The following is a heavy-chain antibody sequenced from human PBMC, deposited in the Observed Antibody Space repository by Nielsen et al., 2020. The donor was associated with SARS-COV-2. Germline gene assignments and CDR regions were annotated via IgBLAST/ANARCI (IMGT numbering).Heavy chain of an antibody. CDR2: IIPILGIA. Sequence: SVQVSCKASGGTFSSYAISWVRQAPGQGLEWMGRIIPILGIANYAQKFQGRVTITADKSTSTAYMELSSLRSEDTAVYYCARVEWEPHKLFDIWGQGTMVTVSS. V-gene: IGHV1-69*04. CDR1: GGTFSSYA. CDR3: ARVEWEPHKLFDI. D-gene: IGHD1-26*01. J-gene: IGHJ3*02.